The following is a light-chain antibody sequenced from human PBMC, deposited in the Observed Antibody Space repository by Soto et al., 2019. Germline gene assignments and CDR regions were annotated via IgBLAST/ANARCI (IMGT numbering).Light chain of an antibody. CDR2: AAS. CDR3: QQFHSYPRT. V-gene: IGKV1-9*01. Sequence: DIQMTQSPSSLSASVGDRVTITCRASQSISSYLNWYQQKPGKAPELLIFAASSLQSGVPSRFSGSGSGTEFTLTITSLQPEDFATYCCQQFHSYPRTFGQGTKVEIK. CDR1: QSISSY. J-gene: IGKJ1*01.